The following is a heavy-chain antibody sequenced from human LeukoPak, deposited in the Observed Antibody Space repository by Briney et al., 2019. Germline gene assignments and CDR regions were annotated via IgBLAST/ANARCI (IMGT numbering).Heavy chain of an antibody. J-gene: IGHJ4*02. CDR2: INTVGNIV. CDR1: GFSFRSYE. D-gene: IGHD2-21*01. CDR3: ATDSRPTSVADFNS. V-gene: IGHV3-48*03. Sequence: GGSMRLSCAASGFSFRSYEMNWVRQAPGKGLEWASFINTVGNIVYYADSVKGRFTISRDNAKHSLYLQMNRLRADDTAVYYCATDSRPTSVADFNSWGQETLVTVSS.